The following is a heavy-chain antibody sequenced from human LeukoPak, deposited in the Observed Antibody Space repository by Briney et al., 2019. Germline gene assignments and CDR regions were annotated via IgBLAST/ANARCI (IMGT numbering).Heavy chain of an antibody. CDR2: ISAYNGNT. CDR1: GYTFTGYY. D-gene: IGHD6-13*01. Sequence: GASVKVSCKASGYTFTGYYMHWVRQAPGQGLEWMGWISAYNGNTNYAQKLQGRVTMTTDTSTSTAYMELRSLRSDDTAVYYCARDPQPIAAAGIGWFDPWGQGTLVTVSS. CDR3: ARDPQPIAAAGIGWFDP. V-gene: IGHV1-18*04. J-gene: IGHJ5*02.